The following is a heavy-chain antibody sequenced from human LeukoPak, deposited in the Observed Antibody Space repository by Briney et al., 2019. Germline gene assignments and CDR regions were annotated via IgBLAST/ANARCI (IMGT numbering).Heavy chain of an antibody. J-gene: IGHJ4*02. V-gene: IGHV6-1*01. D-gene: IGHD6-13*01. Sequence: SQTLSLTCEISGDSLFTNGGAWNWIRQSPSRGLEWLGRTYYRSKWSFEYGVSVKSRISINADTSKNQFSLQLSSVTPEDTAVYYCARGKYSSFDNWGQGTLVTVSS. CDR1: GDSLFTNGGA. CDR3: ARGKYSSFDN. CDR2: TYYRSKWSF.